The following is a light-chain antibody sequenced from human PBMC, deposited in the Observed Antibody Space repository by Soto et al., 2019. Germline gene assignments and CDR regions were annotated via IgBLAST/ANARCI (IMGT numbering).Light chain of an antibody. Sequence: QSVLTQPPSVSAAPGQKVTVSCSGSRSNIGNNYVSWYQHLPGTAPKLLIYDNDKRPSGIPHRFSASKSGTSATLDITGLQTGDEADYYCEAWDSNLSGGVFGGGTKLTVL. J-gene: IGLJ3*02. CDR2: DND. CDR3: EAWDSNLSGGV. V-gene: IGLV1-51*01. CDR1: RSNIGNNY.